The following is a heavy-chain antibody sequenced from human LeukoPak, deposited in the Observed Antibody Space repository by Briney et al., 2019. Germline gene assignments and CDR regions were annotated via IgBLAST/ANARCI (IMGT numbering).Heavy chain of an antibody. J-gene: IGHJ6*02. CDR2: IKQDGSEK. CDR1: GFTFSSYW. CDR3: ARDMAAAVLDYYYYGMDV. D-gene: IGHD6-13*01. Sequence: PGGSLRLSCAAPGFTFSSYWMSWVRQAPGKGLEWLANIKQDGSEKYYVDSVKGRFTISRDNAKNSLYLQMNSLRAEDTAVYYCARDMAAAVLDYYYYGMDVWGQGTTVTVSS. V-gene: IGHV3-7*01.